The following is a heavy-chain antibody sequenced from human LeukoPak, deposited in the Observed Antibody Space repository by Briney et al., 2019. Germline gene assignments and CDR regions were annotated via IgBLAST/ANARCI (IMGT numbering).Heavy chain of an antibody. V-gene: IGHV4-4*07. CDR2: IYTSGST. J-gene: IGHJ3*02. CDR3: ARGISSGWYGAFDI. D-gene: IGHD6-19*01. CDR1: GGSISSYY. Sequence: SETLSLTCTVSGGSISSYYWSWIRQPAGKGLEWIGRIYTSGSTNHNPSLKSRVTMSVDTSKNQFSLKLSSVTAADTAVYYCARGISSGWYGAFDIWGQGTMVTVSS.